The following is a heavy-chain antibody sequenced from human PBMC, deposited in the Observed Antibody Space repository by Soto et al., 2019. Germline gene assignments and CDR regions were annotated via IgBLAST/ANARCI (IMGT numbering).Heavy chain of an antibody. CDR2: ISSSSSSI. J-gene: IGHJ4*02. V-gene: IGHV3-48*01. D-gene: IGHD6-19*01. CDR3: ARDLYSSSNY. CDR1: GFTFSSYS. Sequence: EVQLVESGGGVVQPGGSLRLSCAASGFTFSSYSMKWVRQAPGEGLEWVSYISSSSSSIYYADSVKGRFTISRDNAKNSLYLQMNSLRAEDTAVYYCARDLYSSSNYWGQGTLVTVSS.